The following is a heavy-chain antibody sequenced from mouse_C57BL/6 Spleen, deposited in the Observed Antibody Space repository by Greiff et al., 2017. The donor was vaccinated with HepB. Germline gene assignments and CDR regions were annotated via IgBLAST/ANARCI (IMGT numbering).Heavy chain of an antibody. CDR2: IWGDGST. Sequence: VQLVESGPGLVAPSQSLSITCTVSGFSLTSYGVSWVRQPPGKGLEWLGVIWGDGSTNYHSALISRLSISKDNSESQVFLRLNSLQTDDTATYYCAKSSITTVVARWYFDVWGTGTTVTVSS. J-gene: IGHJ1*03. CDR3: AKSSITTVVARWYFDV. V-gene: IGHV2-3*01. D-gene: IGHD1-1*01. CDR1: GFSLTSYG.